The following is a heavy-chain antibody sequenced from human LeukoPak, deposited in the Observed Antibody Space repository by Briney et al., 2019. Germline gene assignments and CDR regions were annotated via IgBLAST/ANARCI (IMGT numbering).Heavy chain of an antibody. V-gene: IGHV1-8*03. J-gene: IGHJ6*03. CDR2: MNPNSGNT. D-gene: IGHD6-6*01. CDR1: GYTFTSYD. Sequence: ASVKVSCKASGYTFTSYDINWVRQATGQGLEWMGWMNPNSGNTGYAQKFQGRVTITRNTSIGTAYMELSSLRSEDTAVYYCAGVGIAARPYYYYYMDVWGKGTTVTVSS. CDR3: AGVGIAARPYYYYYMDV.